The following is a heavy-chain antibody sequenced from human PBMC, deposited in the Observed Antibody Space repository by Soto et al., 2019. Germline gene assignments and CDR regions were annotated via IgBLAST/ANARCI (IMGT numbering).Heavy chain of an antibody. J-gene: IGHJ6*02. D-gene: IGHD3-10*01. Sequence: QVQLQQWGAGLLKPSETLSLTCAVYGGSFSSYYWNWIRQPPGKGLEWIGEINHSGSTNYKPSLKSRVTISVDTSKKQFSLKLSSVTAAATAVYYCAGGRGVRGTVIATYYSYGVDVWGQGTTVTVSS. CDR3: AGGRGVRGTVIATYYSYGVDV. V-gene: IGHV4-34*01. CDR2: INHSGST. CDR1: GGSFSSYY.